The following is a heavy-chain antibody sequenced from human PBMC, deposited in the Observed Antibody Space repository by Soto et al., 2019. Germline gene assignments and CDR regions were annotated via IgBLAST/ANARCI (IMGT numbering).Heavy chain of an antibody. J-gene: IGHJ4*02. CDR2: IIPIFGTA. V-gene: IGHV1-69*12. CDR3: ARGGDYFDY. D-gene: IGHD3-16*01. Sequence: QVQLVQSGAEVKKPGSSVKVSCMASGGTFSSYAISWVRQAPGQGLEWMGGIIPIFGTANYAQKFQGRVTITADEFTSIAYMELSSLRSDDTAVYYCARGGDYFDYWGQGTLVTVSS. CDR1: GGTFSSYA.